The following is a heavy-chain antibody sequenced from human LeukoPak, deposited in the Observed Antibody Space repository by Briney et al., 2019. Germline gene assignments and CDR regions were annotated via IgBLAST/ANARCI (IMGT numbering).Heavy chain of an antibody. Sequence: PGGSLRLSCAASRFTFSTYWMHWVRQAPGKGLVWVSRINSDGSSTDYADSVKGRFTISRDNAKNSLYLQMNSLRAEDTAVYYCARFIAAPYYFDYWGRGTLVTVSS. CDR1: RFTFSTYW. D-gene: IGHD6-13*01. CDR2: INSDGSST. CDR3: ARFIAAPYYFDY. J-gene: IGHJ4*02. V-gene: IGHV3-74*01.